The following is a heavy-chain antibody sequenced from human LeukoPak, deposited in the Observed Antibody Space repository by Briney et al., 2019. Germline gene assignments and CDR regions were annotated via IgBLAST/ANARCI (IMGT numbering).Heavy chain of an antibody. CDR1: GGSISSYY. J-gene: IGHJ4*02. D-gene: IGHD3-3*01. CDR2: IYYSGST. Sequence: PSETLSLTCTVSGGSISSYYWSWIRQPPGKRLEWIGHIYYSGSTNYNPSLKSRVTISVDTSKNRFSLKLRSVTAADTAVYYCASRSSIWSGYQDTLYYFDSWGQGTLVTVSS. V-gene: IGHV4-59*01. CDR3: ASRSSIWSGYQDTLYYFDS.